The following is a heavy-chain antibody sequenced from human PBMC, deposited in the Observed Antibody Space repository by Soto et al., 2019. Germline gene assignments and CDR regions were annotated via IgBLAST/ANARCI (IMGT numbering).Heavy chain of an antibody. CDR3: AREGQTYVGAGDWGYFDN. CDR2: LSKDGFNK. CDR1: GSTFSSYP. Sequence: QVQLVESGGGVVQPGTSLRLSCAASGSTFSSYPMHWIRQAPGKGLEWVAVLSKDGFNKYYSDSVTGRFTISRDNSRNTLYLQMSSLRAEDTAVYYCAREGQTYVGAGDWGYFDNWGQGTLVTVSS. J-gene: IGHJ4*02. D-gene: IGHD1-26*01. V-gene: IGHV3-30*04.